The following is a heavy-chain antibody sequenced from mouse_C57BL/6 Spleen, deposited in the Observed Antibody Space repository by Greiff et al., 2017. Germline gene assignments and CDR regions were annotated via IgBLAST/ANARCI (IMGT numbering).Heavy chain of an antibody. Sequence: QVQLQQPGAELVRPGTSVKLSCKASGYTFTSYWMHWVKQRPGQGLEWIGVIDPSDSYTNYNGKFKGKATLTADKSSSTAYMQLSSLTSEDSAVYFCARDQKGWYFDVWGTGTTGTVSS. V-gene: IGHV1-59*01. CDR1: GYTFTSYW. CDR3: ARDQKGWYFDV. J-gene: IGHJ1*03. CDR2: IDPSDSYT.